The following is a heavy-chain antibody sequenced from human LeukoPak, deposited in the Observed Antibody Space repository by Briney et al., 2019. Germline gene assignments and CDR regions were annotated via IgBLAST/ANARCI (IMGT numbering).Heavy chain of an antibody. V-gene: IGHV3-74*01. J-gene: IGHJ4*02. CDR1: GLTFSSHW. Sequence: GGSLRLSCAASGLTFSSHWMHWVRQAPGKGLVWVSRITNDGSSATYADSVKGRFTISRDNAKNMLYLQVNSLRAEDTAVYYCASRSRITVTKRGCFDYWGQGTLVTVSS. D-gene: IGHD4-17*01. CDR2: ITNDGSSA. CDR3: ASRSRITVTKRGCFDY.